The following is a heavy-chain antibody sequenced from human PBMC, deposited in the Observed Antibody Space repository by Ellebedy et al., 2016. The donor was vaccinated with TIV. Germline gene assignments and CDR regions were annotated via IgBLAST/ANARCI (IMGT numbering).Heavy chain of an antibody. CDR2: INHSGST. CDR3: ARGGTWPVIIDP. CDR1: GGSFSGSY. V-gene: IGHV4-34*01. Sequence: SETLSLTXAVSGGSFSGSYWSWIRQPQGKGLEWIGEINHSGSTHYHPSLRRRVSISVNSSKNQLSLNLSSTTAADTAVYYCARGGTWPVIIDPWGQGTLVTVSS. J-gene: IGHJ5*02. D-gene: IGHD2/OR15-2a*01.